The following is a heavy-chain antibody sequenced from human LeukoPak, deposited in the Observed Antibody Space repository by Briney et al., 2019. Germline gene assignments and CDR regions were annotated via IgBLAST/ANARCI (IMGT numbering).Heavy chain of an antibody. V-gene: IGHV4-59*12. Sequence: PSETLSLTCTVSGGSISSYYWSWIRQPPGKGLEWIGHMYYTGITNYNPSLKSRVSMSGDTSKNQLSLNLNSVTAADTAMYYCARSSPREYAFDIWGQGTMVTVSS. J-gene: IGHJ3*02. CDR2: MYYTGIT. CDR3: ARSSPREYAFDI. CDR1: GGSISSYY.